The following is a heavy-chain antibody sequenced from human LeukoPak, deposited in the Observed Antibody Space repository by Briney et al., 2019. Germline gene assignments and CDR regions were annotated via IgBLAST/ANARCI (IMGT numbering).Heavy chain of an antibody. CDR3: AKDGGPNYDNSGYYADDAFDI. J-gene: IGHJ3*02. CDR2: ISSSGGYT. CDR1: GFTFSSYG. V-gene: IGHV3-23*01. D-gene: IGHD3-22*01. Sequence: GGSLRLSCAASGFTFSSYGMNWVRQAPGKGLEWVSAISSSGGYTYYADSVKGRFTISRDNSKNTLYLQMNSLRAEDTAVYYCAKDGGPNYDNSGYYADDAFDIWSQGTMVTVSS.